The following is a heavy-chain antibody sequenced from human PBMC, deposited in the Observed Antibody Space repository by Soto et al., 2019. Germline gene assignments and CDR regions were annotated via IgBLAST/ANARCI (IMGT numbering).Heavy chain of an antibody. D-gene: IGHD3-22*01. Sequence: PSETLSLTCTVSGGSISSGGYYWSWIRQHPGKGLEWIGYIYYSGSTYYNPSLKSRVTISVDTSKNQFPLKLSSVTAADTAVYYCAREDSSGSYYFDYWGQGTLVTVSS. CDR1: GGSISSGGYY. V-gene: IGHV4-31*03. CDR3: AREDSSGSYYFDY. J-gene: IGHJ4*02. CDR2: IYYSGST.